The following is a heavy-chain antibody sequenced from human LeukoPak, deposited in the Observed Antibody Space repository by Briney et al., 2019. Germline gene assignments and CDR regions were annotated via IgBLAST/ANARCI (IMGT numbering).Heavy chain of an antibody. J-gene: IGHJ4*02. CDR3: ARYLAVAGTIGGY. D-gene: IGHD6-19*01. CDR2: IKQDGSDK. V-gene: IGHV3-7*05. Sequence: GGSLRLSCAASGFTFSNYYMSWVHQAPGKGLEWVANIKQDGSDKYYVDSVKGRFTISRDNAKNSLYLQMNSLRAEDTAVYYCARYLAVAGTIGGYWGQGTLVTVSS. CDR1: GFTFSNYY.